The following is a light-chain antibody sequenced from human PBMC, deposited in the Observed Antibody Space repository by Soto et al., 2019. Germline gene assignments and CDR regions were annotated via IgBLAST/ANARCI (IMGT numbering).Light chain of an antibody. CDR1: QSVSSY. CDR3: QQYYSFPWT. Sequence: EIVLTQSPATLSLSPGERATLSCRASQSVSSYLAWYQQKPGQAPRLLIYDASNRATGIPARFSGNGSGTDFTLTISSLEPEDFATYYCQQYYSFPWTFGQGTKVEIK. J-gene: IGKJ1*01. V-gene: IGKV3-11*01. CDR2: DAS.